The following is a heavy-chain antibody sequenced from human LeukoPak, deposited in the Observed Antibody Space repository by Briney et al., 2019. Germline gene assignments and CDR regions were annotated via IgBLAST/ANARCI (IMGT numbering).Heavy chain of an antibody. CDR1: GFTVSSNY. CDR2: IYSGGST. Sequence: GGSLRLSCAASGFTVSSNYMSWVRQAPGKGLEWVSVIYSGGSTYYADSVKGRFTISRDNSKNTLYLQMNSLGAEDTAVYYCARATGSGYYNYFDYWGQGTLVTVSS. CDR3: ARATGSGYYNYFDY. J-gene: IGHJ4*02. V-gene: IGHV3-66*02. D-gene: IGHD3-3*01.